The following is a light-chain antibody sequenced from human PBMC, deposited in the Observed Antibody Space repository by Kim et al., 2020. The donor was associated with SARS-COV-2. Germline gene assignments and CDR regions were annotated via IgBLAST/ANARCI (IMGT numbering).Light chain of an antibody. J-gene: IGKJ2*01. CDR3: QQYNSYPDT. V-gene: IGKV1-5*01. Sequence: ESVGDRVTITCRASQSISSWLTWYQQKPGKAPKLLIYEASSLESGVTSRFSGSGSGTEFTLTNSSLQPDDIATYYCQQYNSYPDTFGQGTKLEI. CDR2: EAS. CDR1: QSISSW.